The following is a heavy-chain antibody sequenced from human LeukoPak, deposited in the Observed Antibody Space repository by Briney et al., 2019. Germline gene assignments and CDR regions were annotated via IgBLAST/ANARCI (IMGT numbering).Heavy chain of an antibody. D-gene: IGHD6-13*01. V-gene: IGHV1-18*04. CDR2: ISAYNGNT. CDR3: ARFSSRAAAGY. J-gene: IGHJ4*02. Sequence: ASVKVSCKASGYTFTGYYMHWVRQAPGQGLEWMGWISAYNGNTNYAQKLQGRVTMTTDTSTSTAYMELRSLRSDDTAVYYCARFSSRAAAGYWGQGTLVTVSS. CDR1: GYTFTGYY.